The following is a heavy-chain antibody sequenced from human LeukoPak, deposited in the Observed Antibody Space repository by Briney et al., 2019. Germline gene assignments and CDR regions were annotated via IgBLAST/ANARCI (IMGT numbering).Heavy chain of an antibody. J-gene: IGHJ4*02. D-gene: IGHD6-13*01. CDR1: GGSISSSSYY. CDR2: IYYSGRT. Sequence: SETLSLTCTVSGGSISSSSYYWAWHRQPPGKGLEWIGSIYYSGRTYDNPALKRRVIICEDTYKNQYSLKLSSVTAADTAVYYCARHHSSTWYIDYWGQGTLVTVSS. CDR3: ARHHSSTWYIDY. V-gene: IGHV4-39*01.